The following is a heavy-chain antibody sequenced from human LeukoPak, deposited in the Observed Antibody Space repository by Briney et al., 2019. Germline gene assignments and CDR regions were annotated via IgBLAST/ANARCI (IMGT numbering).Heavy chain of an antibody. CDR3: AKGSKYCSGGSCYGGGTQYYFDY. Sequence: GGSLRLSCAASGFTFSSYGMHWVRQAPGKGLEWVAFIRYDGSNRYYADSVKGRFTISRDNSKNTLYLQMNSLRAEDTAVYYCAKGSKYCSGGSCYGGGTQYYFDYWGQGTLVTVSS. D-gene: IGHD2-15*01. V-gene: IGHV3-30*02. J-gene: IGHJ4*02. CDR1: GFTFSSYG. CDR2: IRYDGSNR.